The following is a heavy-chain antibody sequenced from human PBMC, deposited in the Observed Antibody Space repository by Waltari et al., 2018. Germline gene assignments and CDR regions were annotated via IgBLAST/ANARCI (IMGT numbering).Heavy chain of an antibody. J-gene: IGHJ4*02. CDR3: ARSLRTGLLPHYFDY. Sequence: QVQLVESGGGVVQPGRSLRLSCAASGLTFSSYGMHWVRQAPGKGLEWVAVIWYDGSNKYYADSVKGRFTISRDNSKNTLYLQMNSLRAEDTAVYYCARSLRTGLLPHYFDYWGQGTLVSVSS. CDR2: IWYDGSNK. V-gene: IGHV3-33*01. CDR1: GLTFSSYG. D-gene: IGHD3-10*01.